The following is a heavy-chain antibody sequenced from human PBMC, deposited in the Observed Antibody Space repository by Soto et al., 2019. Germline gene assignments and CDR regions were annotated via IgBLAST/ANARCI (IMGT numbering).Heavy chain of an antibody. D-gene: IGHD1-26*01. CDR2: IYWDDDK. CDR3: AHGTLDNNSYAPNFDY. CDR1: GFSLTTDGAG. V-gene: IGHV2-5*02. J-gene: IGHJ4*02. Sequence: QITLRETGPTLVNPTQTLTLTCTLSGFSLTTDGAGVGWIRQPPGKALEWLALIYWDDDKRYSPSLRSRLTITKDTSQNPGVLTKTNVDPLDTATYYCAHGTLDNNSYAPNFDYWGQGTLVTVSS.